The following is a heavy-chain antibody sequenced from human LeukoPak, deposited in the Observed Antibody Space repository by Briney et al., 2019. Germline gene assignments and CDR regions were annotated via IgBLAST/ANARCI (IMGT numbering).Heavy chain of an antibody. V-gene: IGHV1-18*01. CDR3: ARADYYDSSGYYYIVGIDY. Sequence: ASVKVSCKASGYTFTSYGISWVRQAPGQGLEWMGWISAYNGNTNYAQKLQGRVTMTTDTSTSTAYMELRSLRSDDTAVYYCARADYYDSSGYYYIVGIDYWGQGTLVTVSS. J-gene: IGHJ4*02. CDR1: GYTFTSYG. CDR2: ISAYNGNT. D-gene: IGHD3-22*01.